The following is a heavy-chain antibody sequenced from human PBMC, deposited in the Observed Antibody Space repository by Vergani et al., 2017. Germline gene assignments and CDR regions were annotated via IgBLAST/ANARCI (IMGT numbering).Heavy chain of an antibody. Sequence: EVQLVESGGGLVKPGGSLRLSCAASGFTFSSYSMNWVRQAPGKGLEWVSSISSSSSYIYYADSVKGRFTISRENAKNSLYLQMNSLRAEDTAVYYCARDSRPYSGYDSGGDLYYYYYGMDVWGQGTTVTVSS. J-gene: IGHJ6*02. CDR2: ISSSSSYI. CDR3: ARDSRPYSGYDSGGDLYYYYYGMDV. CDR1: GFTFSSYS. V-gene: IGHV3-21*01. D-gene: IGHD5-12*01.